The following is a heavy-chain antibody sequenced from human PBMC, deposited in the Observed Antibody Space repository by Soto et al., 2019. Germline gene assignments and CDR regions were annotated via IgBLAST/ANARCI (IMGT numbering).Heavy chain of an antibody. V-gene: IGHV4-34*01. J-gene: IGHJ4*02. CDR2: INHSGST. Sequence: QVQLQQWGAGLLKPSETLSLTCAVYGGSFSGYYWSWIRQPPGKGLEWIGEINHSGSTNYNPSLKSRVTISXXTXKXXFSLKLRFVAAADAAVDYWARADRLLGVGAVPLGHWGQGTLVAVCS. CDR3: ARADRLLGVGAVPLGH. D-gene: IGHD3-10*01. CDR1: GGSFSGYY.